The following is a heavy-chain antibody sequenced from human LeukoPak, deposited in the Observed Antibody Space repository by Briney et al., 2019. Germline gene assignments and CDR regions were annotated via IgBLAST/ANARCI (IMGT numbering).Heavy chain of an antibody. CDR2: IKQDGSEK. V-gene: IGHV3-7*01. CDR1: GFTFSSYW. J-gene: IGHJ4*02. Sequence: GGSLRLSCAASGFTFSSYWMSWVRQAPGKVLEWVANIKQDGSEKYYVDSVKGRFTISRDNAKNSLYLQMNSLRAEDTAVYYCARVAFGELSYFDYWGQGTLVTVSS. CDR3: ARVAFGELSYFDY. D-gene: IGHD3-10*01.